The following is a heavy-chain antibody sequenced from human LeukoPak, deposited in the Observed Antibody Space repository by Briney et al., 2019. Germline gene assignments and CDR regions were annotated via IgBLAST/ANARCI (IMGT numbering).Heavy chain of an antibody. J-gene: IGHJ5*02. Sequence: ASVRVSCKTSGYSFTDYYIHWVRQAPGQGLEWMGWINTKTGRTSSARKFQGRVTMTRDPSITTVYMDMAWLTSDGTAIYFCARADFIDAGPYLIGPWGQGTLVTVSS. D-gene: IGHD3-3*01. CDR1: GYSFTDYY. V-gene: IGHV1-2*02. CDR3: ARADFIDAGPYLIGP. CDR2: INTKTGRT.